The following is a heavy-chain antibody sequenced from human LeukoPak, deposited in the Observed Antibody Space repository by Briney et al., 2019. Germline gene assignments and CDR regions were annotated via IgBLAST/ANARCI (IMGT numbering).Heavy chain of an antibody. D-gene: IGHD2-21*02. J-gene: IGHJ4*02. Sequence: GGSLRLSCAASGFTFSSFGMHWARQAPGKGLEWVSAISGSGGSTYYADSVKGRFTISRDNSKNTLYLQMNSLRAEDTAVYYCAKVGPAYCGGDCYSGAGYWGQGTLVTVSS. V-gene: IGHV3-23*01. CDR1: GFTFSSFG. CDR2: ISGSGGST. CDR3: AKVGPAYCGGDCYSGAGY.